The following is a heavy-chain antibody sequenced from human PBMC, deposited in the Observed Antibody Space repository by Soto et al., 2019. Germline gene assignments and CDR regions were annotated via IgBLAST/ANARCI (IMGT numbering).Heavy chain of an antibody. V-gene: IGHV1-8*01. CDR2: MNPKSGQT. D-gene: IGHD5-18*01. CDR1: GYSFSSYD. Sequence: ASVKVSCKASGYSFSSYDINWVRQASGQGLEWMGWMNPKSGQTGYAPRFQGRVTMTGNTSINTAYMELSSLRSEDTAVYYCAGDIGPALDWFGPWGQGTLVTVSS. J-gene: IGHJ5*02. CDR3: AGDIGPALDWFGP.